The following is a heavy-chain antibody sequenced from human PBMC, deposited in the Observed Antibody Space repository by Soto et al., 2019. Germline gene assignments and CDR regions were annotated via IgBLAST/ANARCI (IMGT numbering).Heavy chain of an antibody. V-gene: IGHV3-23*01. CDR2: ISARGGRS. D-gene: IGHD5-12*01. Sequence: EVQLLESGGGLVQPGGSLRLSCAASGFFFSSYAMVWVRQAPGKGLEWVSVISARGGRSYFADSVKGRFTISRDNTKNVLSLEMNSLRAEDSAIYFCAKGSIEYSAAVDNWGQGTLVLVSS. J-gene: IGHJ4*02. CDR3: AKGSIEYSAAVDN. CDR1: GFFFSSYA.